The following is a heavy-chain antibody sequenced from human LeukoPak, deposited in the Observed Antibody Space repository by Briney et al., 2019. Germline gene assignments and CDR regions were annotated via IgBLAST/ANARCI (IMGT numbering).Heavy chain of an antibody. V-gene: IGHV1-18*01. CDR3: ARDVYCSGGSCYGKLDY. D-gene: IGHD2-15*01. CDR2: ISAYNGNT. J-gene: IGHJ4*02. CDR1: GYTFTSYG. Sequence: ASVKVSCKASGYTFTSYGISWVRQAPGQGLEWMGWISAYNGNTNYAQKLQGRVTMTTDTSTSTAYMELRSLRSDDTAVYYCARDVYCSGGSCYGKLDYWGQGTPVTVSS.